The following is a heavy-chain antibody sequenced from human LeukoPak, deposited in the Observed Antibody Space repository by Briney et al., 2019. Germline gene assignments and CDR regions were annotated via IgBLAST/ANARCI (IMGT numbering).Heavy chain of an antibody. Sequence: ASVKVSCKASGYTFTSYYMHWVRQAPGQGLEWMGLINPSGGSTSYAQKFQGRVTMTRDMSTSTVYMELSSLRSEDTAVYYCARAGKSYYCSGGSCYSSDYFDYWGQGTLVTVSS. D-gene: IGHD2-15*01. CDR1: GYTFTSYY. V-gene: IGHV1-46*01. CDR2: INPSGGST. CDR3: ARAGKSYYCSGGSCYSSDYFDY. J-gene: IGHJ4*02.